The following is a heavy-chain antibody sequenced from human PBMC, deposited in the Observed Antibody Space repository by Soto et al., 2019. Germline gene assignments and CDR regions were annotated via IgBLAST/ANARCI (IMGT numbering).Heavy chain of an antibody. CDR3: AKDEYWESHFYYFMDL. J-gene: IGHJ6*03. Sequence: QVQLVESGGGVVEPGRSLRLSCAASGFTFSSYAMHWVRQAPGKGLEWVAEISHDGSITYYSDSVKGRFTMSRDNSNNSLFLQMSSLRSEDTAIYYCAKDEYWESHFYYFMDLWGRGTTVTVSS. V-gene: IGHV3-30*15. CDR1: GFTFSSYA. CDR2: ISHDGSIT. D-gene: IGHD3-16*01.